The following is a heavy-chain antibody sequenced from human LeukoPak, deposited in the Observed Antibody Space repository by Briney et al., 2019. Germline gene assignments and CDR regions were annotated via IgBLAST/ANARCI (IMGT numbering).Heavy chain of an antibody. CDR1: GFTFDDYA. D-gene: IGHD2-21*01. V-gene: IGHV3-9*03. Sequence: GGSLRLSCAASGFTFDDYAMHWVRQVPGKGLEWVSGFNWNSGSIGYADSVKGRFTISRDNAKNSLYLQMNSLRAEDMALYYCVKDGCGGDCYFDYWGQGTLVTVS. CDR2: FNWNSGSI. J-gene: IGHJ4*02. CDR3: VKDGCGGDCYFDY.